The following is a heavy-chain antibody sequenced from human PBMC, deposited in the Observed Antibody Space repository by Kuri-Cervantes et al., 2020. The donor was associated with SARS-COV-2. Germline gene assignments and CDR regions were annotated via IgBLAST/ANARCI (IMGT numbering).Heavy chain of an antibody. J-gene: IGHJ3*02. CDR1: GGSISSYY. CDR2: IYTSGST. V-gene: IGHV4-4*07. D-gene: IGHD2-2*01. CDR3: ASPTRPECSSTSCPRTSAFDI. Sequence: SETLSLTCTVSGGSISSYYWSWIRQPAGKGLEWIGRIYTSGSTNYNPSLKSRVTISVDTSKNQFSLKLSSVTAAHTAVYYCASPTRPECSSTSCPRTSAFDIWGQGTMVTVSS.